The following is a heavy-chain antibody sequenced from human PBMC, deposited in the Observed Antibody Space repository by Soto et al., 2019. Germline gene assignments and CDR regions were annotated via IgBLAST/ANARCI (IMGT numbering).Heavy chain of an antibody. D-gene: IGHD3-22*01. CDR3: ARVSYYYDSSGPKVSWFDP. Sequence: TLSLSCTVSVGSISSGGYYWSWILQHPGKGLEWIGYIYYSGSTYYNPSLKSRVTISVDTSKNQFSLKLSSVTAADTAVYYCARVSYYYDSSGPKVSWFDPWGQGTLVTVSS. J-gene: IGHJ5*02. V-gene: IGHV4-31*03. CDR1: VGSISSGGYY. CDR2: IYYSGST.